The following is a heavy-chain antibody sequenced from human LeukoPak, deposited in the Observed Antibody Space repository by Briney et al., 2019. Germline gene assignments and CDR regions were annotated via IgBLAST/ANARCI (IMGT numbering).Heavy chain of an antibody. Sequence: SETLSLTCTVSGGSVSSYYWSWIRQPPGKGLEWIGYIYYSGSVNYNPSLKSRATISVDTPKNQFSLKLRSVTAADTAVYYCARRLNYFDSSGYYFDYWGQGTLVTVSS. CDR2: IYYSGSV. CDR1: GGSVSSYY. D-gene: IGHD3-22*01. V-gene: IGHV4-59*02. CDR3: ARRLNYFDSSGYYFDY. J-gene: IGHJ4*02.